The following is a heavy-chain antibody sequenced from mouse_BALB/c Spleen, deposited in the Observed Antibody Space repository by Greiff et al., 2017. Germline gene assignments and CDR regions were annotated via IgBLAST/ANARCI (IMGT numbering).Heavy chain of an antibody. Sequence: EVQLQQSGPGLVKPSQSLSLTCTVSGYSFTSDYVWYWIRQFPGNILEWMGYISYSGSTSYNPSLKSRITITRDTSKNQFFLQLDSVTTEDTATYYCAAYCGYFAYWGQGTTVTVSA. J-gene: IGHJ2*01. D-gene: IGHD1-1*01. V-gene: IGHV3-2*02. CDR1: GYSFTSDYV. CDR2: ISYSGST. CDR3: AAYCGYFAY.